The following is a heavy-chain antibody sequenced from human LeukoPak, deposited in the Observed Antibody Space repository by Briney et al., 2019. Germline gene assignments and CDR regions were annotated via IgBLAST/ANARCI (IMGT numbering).Heavy chain of an antibody. CDR3: ARSGYSDGYDY. D-gene: IGHD5-18*01. CDR2: ISHDGSDK. J-gene: IGHJ4*02. Sequence: GGSLRLSCAASGFTFSRYGMHWVRQAPRKGLESGAVISHDGSDKEYGEPVKGRFTVSRDNSKNTLYLQMNSLRAEGTAVYYCARSGYSDGYDYWGQGTLVTVSS. CDR1: GFTFSRYG. V-gene: IGHV3-30*03.